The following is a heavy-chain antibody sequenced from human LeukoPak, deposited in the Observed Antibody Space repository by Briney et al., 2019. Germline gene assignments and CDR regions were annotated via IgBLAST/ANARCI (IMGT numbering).Heavy chain of an antibody. J-gene: IGHJ4*02. V-gene: IGHV4-59*11. CDR3: ARADSSGSIDY. CDR2: IFYSGTS. Sequence: PSETLSLTCTVSGGSISRHYWSWIRQPPGKGLESIGYIFYSGTSKYNPSLKSRVTISIDTSQNRFSLKLSSVTAADTAVYYCARADSSGSIDYWGQGTLVTVSS. CDR1: GGSISRHY. D-gene: IGHD3-22*01.